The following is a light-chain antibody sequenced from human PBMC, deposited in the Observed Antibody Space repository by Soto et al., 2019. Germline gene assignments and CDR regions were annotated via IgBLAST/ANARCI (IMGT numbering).Light chain of an antibody. J-gene: IGKJ5*01. V-gene: IGKV1-33*01. Sequence: DIQMTQSPCSLSASVGDRVTITCQASQDITNYLHWFQQKPGKAPKLLIYDASNLETGVPSRFSGSGSGTDFTLTISSLQPEDFAIYYCQQANRVPLSFGQGTRLEIK. CDR3: QQANRVPLS. CDR1: QDITNY. CDR2: DAS.